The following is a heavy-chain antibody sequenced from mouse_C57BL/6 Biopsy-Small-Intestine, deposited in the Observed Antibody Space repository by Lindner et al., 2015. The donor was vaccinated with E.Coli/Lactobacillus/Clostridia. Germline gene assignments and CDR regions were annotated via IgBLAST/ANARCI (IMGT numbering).Heavy chain of an antibody. D-gene: IGHD4-1*01. Sequence: SVKVSCKASGYPFTGYYIHCVRQAPGQGLEWLGRINPNSGDTHYAQEFQGRVTMTRDTSVSTAFMELTRLRSDDTAVYYCAAQPSWGSAFDIWGQGTAVTVSS. J-gene: IGHJ1*01. CDR1: GYPFTGYY. CDR2: INPNSGDT. V-gene: IGHV1-72*04. CDR3: AAQPSWGSAFDI.